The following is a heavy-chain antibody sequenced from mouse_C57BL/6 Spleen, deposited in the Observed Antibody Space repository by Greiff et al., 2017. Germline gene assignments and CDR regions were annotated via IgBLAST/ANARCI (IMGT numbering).Heavy chain of an antibody. J-gene: IGHJ1*03. V-gene: IGHV1-15*01. CDR2: IDPETGGT. Sequence: VQLVESGAELVRPGASVTLSCKASGYTFTDYEMHWVKQTPVHGLEWIGAIDPETGGTAYNQKFKGKAILTADKSSSTAYMELRSLTSEDSAVYYCTRHGSSYWYFDVWGTGTTVTGAS. CDR1: GYTFTDYE. D-gene: IGHD1-1*01. CDR3: TRHGSSYWYFDV.